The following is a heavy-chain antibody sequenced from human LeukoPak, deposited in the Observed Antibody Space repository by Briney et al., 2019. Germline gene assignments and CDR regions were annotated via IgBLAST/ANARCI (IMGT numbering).Heavy chain of an antibody. J-gene: IGHJ6*03. CDR1: GYTFTGYY. V-gene: IGHV1-2*06. CDR2: INPNSGGT. Sequence: ASVKVSCKASGYTFTGYYMHWVRQAPGQGLEWMGRINPNSGGTNYAQKFQGRVTMTRDTSINTAYMELSRLRSDDTAVYYCARDLDPYYYYYYMDVWGKGTTVTVSS. CDR3: ARDLDPYYYYYYMDV.